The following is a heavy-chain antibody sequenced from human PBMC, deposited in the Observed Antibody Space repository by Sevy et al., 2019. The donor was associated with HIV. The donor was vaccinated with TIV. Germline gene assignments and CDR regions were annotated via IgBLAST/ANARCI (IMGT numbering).Heavy chain of an antibody. V-gene: IGHV4-39*01. Sequence: LSLTCTVSGGSISSSSYYWGWIRQPPGKGLEWIGSIYYSGSTYYNPSLKSRVTISVDTSKNQYSLKLSSVTAADTAVYYCAGRYCSGGSCYQYYFDYWGQGTLVTVSS. CDR1: GGSISSSSYY. CDR3: AGRYCSGGSCYQYYFDY. D-gene: IGHD2-15*01. J-gene: IGHJ4*02. CDR2: IYYSGST.